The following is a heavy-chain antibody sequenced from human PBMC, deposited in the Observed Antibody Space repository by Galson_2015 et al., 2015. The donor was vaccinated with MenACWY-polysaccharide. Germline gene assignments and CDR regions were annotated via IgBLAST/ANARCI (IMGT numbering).Heavy chain of an antibody. J-gene: IGHJ3*02. V-gene: IGHV1-69-2*01. CDR2: VDPEDGET. CDR3: ATDPGRFSPAAFDI. Sequence: VKVSCKVSGYTFTDYYMHWVQQAPGKGLEWMGLVDPEDGETIYAEKFQGRVTITADTSTDTAYMELSSLRSEDTAVYYCATDPGRFSPAAFDIWGQGTMVTVSS. D-gene: IGHD1-14*01. CDR1: GYTFTDYY.